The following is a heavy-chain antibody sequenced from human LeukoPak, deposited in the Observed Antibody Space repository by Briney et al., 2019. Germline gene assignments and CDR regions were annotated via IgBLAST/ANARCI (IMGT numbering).Heavy chain of an antibody. Sequence: SVKVSCKASGGTFSSYAISWVRQAPGQGLEWMGRIIPILGIANYAQKFQGRVTITADKSTSTAYMELSSLRSEDTAVYYCARDPHYYDSSGFDYWGQGTPVTVSS. J-gene: IGHJ4*02. CDR1: GGTFSSYA. CDR3: ARDPHYYDSSGFDY. CDR2: IIPILGIA. D-gene: IGHD3-22*01. V-gene: IGHV1-69*04.